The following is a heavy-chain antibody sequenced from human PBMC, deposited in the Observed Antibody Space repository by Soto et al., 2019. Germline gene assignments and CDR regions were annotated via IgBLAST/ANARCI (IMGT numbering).Heavy chain of an antibody. CDR3: ARLDYDYDFWADYGKDV. CDR2: INHSGST. D-gene: IGHD3-16*01. CDR1: GGSFSGYY. Sequence: SETLSLTCAVYGGSFSGYYWSWIRQPPGKGLEWIGEINHSGSTNYNPSLKSRVTISVDTSKNQFSLKLSSVTAADTAVYYCARLDYDYDFWADYGKDVRGQGTTVTVSS. V-gene: IGHV4-34*01. J-gene: IGHJ6*02.